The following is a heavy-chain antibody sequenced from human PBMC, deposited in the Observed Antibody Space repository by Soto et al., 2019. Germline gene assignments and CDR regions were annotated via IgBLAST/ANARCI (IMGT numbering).Heavy chain of an antibody. CDR2: ISAHTGSS. D-gene: IGHD3-16*02. CDR3: VRSFFDL. J-gene: IGHJ2*01. V-gene: IGHV1-18*01. Sequence: VNVSCKTASSGFTSPGMCCVCRAPRQRLEWMGWISAHTGSSEYAQRLQGRVTMTTDRSTSTAYMELRSLRSDDTAVYYCVRSFFDL. CDR1: SSGFTSPG.